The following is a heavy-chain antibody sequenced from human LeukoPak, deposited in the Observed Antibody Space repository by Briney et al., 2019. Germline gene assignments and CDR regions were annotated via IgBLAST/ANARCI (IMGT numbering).Heavy chain of an antibody. CDR1: GFTFSDYY. CDR3: ARGSHVLRYFDWLPPFDY. CDR2: ISSSGSTI. J-gene: IGHJ4*02. Sequence: PGGSLRLSCAASGFTFSDYYMSWIRQAPGKGLEWVSYISSSGSTIYYADSVKGRFTISRDNAKNSLYLQMNSLRAEDTAVYYCARGSHVLRYFDWLPPFDYWGQGTLVTVSS. D-gene: IGHD3-9*01. V-gene: IGHV3-11*01.